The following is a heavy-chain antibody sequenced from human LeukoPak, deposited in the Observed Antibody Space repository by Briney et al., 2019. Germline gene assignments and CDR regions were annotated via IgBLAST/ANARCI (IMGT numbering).Heavy chain of an antibody. V-gene: IGHV3-43*02. Sequence: GGSLRLSCAASGFTFDDYAMHWVRQAPGKGLEWVSLISGDGGSTYYADSVKGRFTISRDNSKNSLYPQMNSLRTEDTALYYCAKDTYYYDSSGYEGPSFDYWGQGTLVTVSS. J-gene: IGHJ4*02. D-gene: IGHD3-22*01. CDR3: AKDTYYYDSSGYEGPSFDY. CDR2: ISGDGGST. CDR1: GFTFDDYA.